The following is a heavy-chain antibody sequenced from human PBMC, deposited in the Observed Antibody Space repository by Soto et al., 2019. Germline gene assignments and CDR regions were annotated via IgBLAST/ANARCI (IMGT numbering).Heavy chain of an antibody. CDR1: GGSFSGYY. D-gene: IGHD5-12*01. J-gene: IGHJ4*02. CDR3: ARGGRRRWLQFGLDY. Sequence: QVQLQQWGAGLLKPSETLSLTCAVYGGSFSGYYWSWIRQPPGKGLEWIGEINHSGSTNYNPSLKSRVTISVDTSKNQVSLKLSSVTAADTAVYYCARGGRRRWLQFGLDYWGQGTLVTVSS. CDR2: INHSGST. V-gene: IGHV4-34*01.